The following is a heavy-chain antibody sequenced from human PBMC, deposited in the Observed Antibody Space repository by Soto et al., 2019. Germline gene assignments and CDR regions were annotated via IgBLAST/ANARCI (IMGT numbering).Heavy chain of an antibody. J-gene: IGHJ4*02. CDR1: GFTFSDYY. D-gene: IGHD1-7*01. V-gene: IGHV3-11*01. CDR2: ISNSGSTI. CDR3: SRGPAELLFDY. Sequence: GGSLRLSCAASGFTFSDYYMSWIRQAPGKGLEWVSYISNSGSTIYYADSVKGRFTISRDNARNSLYPQMNSLRAEDTAIYYCSRGPAELLFDYWGQGTLVTVSS.